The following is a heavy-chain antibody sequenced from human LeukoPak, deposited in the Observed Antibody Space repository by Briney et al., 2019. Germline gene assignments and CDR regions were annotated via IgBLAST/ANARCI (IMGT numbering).Heavy chain of an antibody. D-gene: IGHD3-22*01. CDR3: ARSRHSYDSSGFPHY. V-gene: IGHV3-21*04. CDR2: ITRDSIYT. Sequence: GGSLRLSCAASGFTFSNYNMNWVRQTPGKGLEWVSSITRDSIYTFYADSVKGRFTISRDNAKNSLYLQMNSLRAEDTALYYCARSRHSYDSSGFPHYWGQGTLVTVSS. J-gene: IGHJ4*02. CDR1: GFTFSNYN.